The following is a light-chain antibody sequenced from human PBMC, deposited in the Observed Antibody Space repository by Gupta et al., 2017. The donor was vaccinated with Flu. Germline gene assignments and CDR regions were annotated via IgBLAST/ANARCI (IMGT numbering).Light chain of an antibody. V-gene: IGLV1-44*01. CDR2: RNN. Sequence: QSLLTQPPSASGTPGQRVTISCSGSSSNIGSNTVIWYQQLPGTAPKLRIYRNNQLPTGVPDRFSGSKSGTSASLAISGLQSEDEADYYCAAWDDSLNGLNWVFGGGTKLTVL. J-gene: IGLJ3*02. CDR3: AAWDDSLNGLNWV. CDR1: SSNIGSNT.